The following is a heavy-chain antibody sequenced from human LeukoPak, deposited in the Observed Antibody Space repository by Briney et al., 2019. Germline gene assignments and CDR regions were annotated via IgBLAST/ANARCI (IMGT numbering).Heavy chain of an antibody. Sequence: GGSLTLSFAASAFTLNNDAISSVRQTPGRGEGWVSAVSGRGGGTYFADSVKDRFTITRDNSEKTVYLQKNSLRAEDTAVYHCAKSRSGIAVAGRWSEDYDAVDIWGQGTMVTVSS. V-gene: IGHV3-23*01. CDR1: AFTLNNDA. D-gene: IGHD6-19*01. CDR3: AKSRSGIAVAGRWSEDYDAVDI. J-gene: IGHJ3*02. CDR2: VSGRGGGT.